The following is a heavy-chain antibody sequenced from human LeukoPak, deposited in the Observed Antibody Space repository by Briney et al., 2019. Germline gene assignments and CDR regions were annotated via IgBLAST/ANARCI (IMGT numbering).Heavy chain of an antibody. D-gene: IGHD6-13*01. Sequence: SETLSLTCTVSGGSISSGGYYWGWIRQPPGKGLEWIGSIYYSGSTYYNPSLKSRVTISVDTSKNQFSLKLSSVTAADTAVYYCAREGSSWYGSFDYWGQGTLVTVSS. CDR3: AREGSSWYGSFDY. CDR2: IYYSGST. CDR1: GGSISSGGYY. J-gene: IGHJ4*02. V-gene: IGHV4-39*07.